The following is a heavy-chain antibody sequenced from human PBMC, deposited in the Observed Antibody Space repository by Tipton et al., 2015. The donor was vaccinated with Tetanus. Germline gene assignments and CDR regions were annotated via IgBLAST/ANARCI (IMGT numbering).Heavy chain of an antibody. D-gene: IGHD1-26*01. V-gene: IGHV4-31*03. CDR1: GASINAGGYL. Sequence: TLSLTCTVSGASINAGGYLWIWVRQHPGKGLEWIGNIYYTELTSYTPSLNSRVSISVDTSKNQFSLRLTSVTAADTAVYFCARGLPREPFYLDYWGQGKQVTVSS. CDR2: IYYTELT. J-gene: IGHJ4*02. CDR3: ARGLPREPFYLDY.